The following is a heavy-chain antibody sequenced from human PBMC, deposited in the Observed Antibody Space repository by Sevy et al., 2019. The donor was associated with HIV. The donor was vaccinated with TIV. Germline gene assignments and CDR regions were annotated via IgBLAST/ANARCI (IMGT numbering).Heavy chain of an antibody. J-gene: IGHJ4*02. V-gene: IGHV3-7*01. D-gene: IGHD3-3*01. Sequence: GGSLRLSCETSGFIFTDYWMSWVRQIPGKGLEWVATIKQDQSGKYYVDSVKGRFAISRDRAKKSVSLQMNGLRAEDTALYFCAREVGGFNWRPYYFDSWGQGTLVTVSS. CDR1: GFIFTDYW. CDR3: AREVGGFNWRPYYFDS. CDR2: IKQDQSGK.